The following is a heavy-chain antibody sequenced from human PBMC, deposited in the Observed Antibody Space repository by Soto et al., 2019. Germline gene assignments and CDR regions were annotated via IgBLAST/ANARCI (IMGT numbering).Heavy chain of an antibody. CDR2: IYYGGTT. D-gene: IGHD4-17*01. CDR1: GGSISTSSYY. Sequence: QLQLQESGPRLVKPSETLSLTCTVSGGSISTSSYYWGWIRQSPGKGLEWIGSIYYGGTTLYNPSFKIRITISVDTVDNQFSLKTSSVTAADTAVYYCARQEYGDYVGYYYYGVNVGGQGTTVTVPS. CDR3: ARQEYGDYVGYYYYGVNV. J-gene: IGHJ6*02. V-gene: IGHV4-39*01.